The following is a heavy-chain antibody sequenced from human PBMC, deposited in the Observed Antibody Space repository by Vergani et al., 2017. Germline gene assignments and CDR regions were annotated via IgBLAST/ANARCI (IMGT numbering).Heavy chain of an antibody. CDR1: EYSFGNYW. D-gene: IGHD1-1*01. CDR2: IYTADSDT. V-gene: IGHV5-51*01. J-gene: IGHJ4*02. CDR3: ARHTTYTDS. Sequence: EVELVQSGPEMRKPGESLKISCKGSEYSFGNYWIGWVRQMPGKGLEWVGIIYTADSDTRYSPYFQGEVTISADKSISTAFLQWDSLNASDTALYYCARHTTYTDSWGQGTLVTVSS.